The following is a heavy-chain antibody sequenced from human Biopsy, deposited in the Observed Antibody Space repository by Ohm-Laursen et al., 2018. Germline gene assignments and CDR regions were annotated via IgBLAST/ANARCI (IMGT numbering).Heavy chain of an antibody. J-gene: IGHJ4*02. CDR3: ARDGEAKYCKHGVCPSDF. CDR2: ISASGNHI. D-gene: IGHD2-8*01. V-gene: IGHV3-21*01. Sequence: SLRLSCAASGFGFDTSWMYWVRQAPGKGLEWVSSISASGNHIYYTDSVKGRFTVSRDNGKNSVYLQMNSLRVEDTAVYYCARDGEAKYCKHGVCPSDFWGQGTLVTVSS. CDR1: GFGFDTSW.